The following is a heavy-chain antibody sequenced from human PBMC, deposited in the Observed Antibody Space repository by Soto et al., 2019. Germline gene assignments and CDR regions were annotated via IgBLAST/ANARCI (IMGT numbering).Heavy chain of an antibody. CDR3: ASRVTMVRGNYMDV. CDR2: INHSGST. J-gene: IGHJ6*03. V-gene: IGHV4-34*01. CDR1: GGSFSGYY. Sequence: SETLSLTCAVYGGSFSGYYWSWIRQPPGKGLEWIGEINHSGSTNYNPSLKSRVTISVDTSKNQFSLKLSSVTAADTAVYYCASRVTMVRGNYMDVWGKGTTVTVSS. D-gene: IGHD3-10*01.